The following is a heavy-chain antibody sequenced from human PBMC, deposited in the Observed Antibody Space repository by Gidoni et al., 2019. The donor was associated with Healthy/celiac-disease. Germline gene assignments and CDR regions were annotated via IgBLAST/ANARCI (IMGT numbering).Heavy chain of an antibody. J-gene: IGHJ4*02. D-gene: IGHD4-17*01. Sequence: EVQLLESGGGLVQPGGSLRLSCAASGFTFSSYAMSWFRQAPGKGLEWVSAISGSGGSTYYADSVKGRFTISRDNSKNTLYLQMNSLRAEDTAVYYCASFLTTVTTSDYWGQGTLVTVSS. CDR3: ASFLTTVTTSDY. CDR2: ISGSGGST. CDR1: GFTFSSYA. V-gene: IGHV3-23*01.